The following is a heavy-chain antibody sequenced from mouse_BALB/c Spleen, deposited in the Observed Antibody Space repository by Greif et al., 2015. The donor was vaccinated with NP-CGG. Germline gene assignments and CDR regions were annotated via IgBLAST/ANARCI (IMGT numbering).Heavy chain of an antibody. J-gene: IGHJ3*01. D-gene: IGHD1-1*01. CDR3: ARGGYGSSSGFAY. V-gene: IGHV7-3*02. CDR2: IRNKANGYTT. CDR1: GFTFTDYY. Sequence: EVKLVESGGGLVQPGGSLRLSCATSGFTFTDYYMSWVRQPPGKALEWLGFIRNKANGYTTEYSASVKGRFTISRDNSQSILYLQMNTLRAEDSATYYCARGGYGSSSGFAYWGQGTLVTVSA.